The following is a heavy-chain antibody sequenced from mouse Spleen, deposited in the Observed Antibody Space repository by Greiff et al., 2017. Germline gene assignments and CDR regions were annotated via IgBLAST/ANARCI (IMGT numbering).Heavy chain of an antibody. D-gene: IGHD1-2*01. V-gene: IGHV1-80*01. J-gene: IGHJ3*01. CDR1: GYAFSSYW. Sequence: QVQLKESGAELVKPGASVKISCKASGYAFSSYWMNWVKQRPGKGLEWIGQIYPGDGDTNYNGKFKGKATLTADKSSSTAYMQLSSLTSEDSAVYFCARAGASLLRVPFAYWGQGTLVTVSA. CDR3: ARAGASLLRVPFAY. CDR2: IYPGDGDT.